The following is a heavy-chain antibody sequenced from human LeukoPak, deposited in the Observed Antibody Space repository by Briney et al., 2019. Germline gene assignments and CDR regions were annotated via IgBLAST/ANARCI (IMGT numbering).Heavy chain of an antibody. CDR1: GYTFTSYG. D-gene: IGHD3-10*01. J-gene: IGHJ6*03. CDR3: ARGGLLWFGESSYYYYYYMDV. V-gene: IGHV1-18*01. Sequence: ASVKVSCKASGYTFTSYGISWVRQAPGQGLEWMGWISAYNGNTNYAQKLQGRVTMTTDTSTSTAYMELRSLRSDDTAVYYCARGGLLWFGESSYYYYYYMDVWGKGTTVTVSS. CDR2: ISAYNGNT.